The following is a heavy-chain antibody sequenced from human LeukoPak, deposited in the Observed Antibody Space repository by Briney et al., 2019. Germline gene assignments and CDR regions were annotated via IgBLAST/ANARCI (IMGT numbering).Heavy chain of an antibody. D-gene: IGHD2-2*02. Sequence: GGSLRLSCAASGFTFTNAWMNWVRQAPGKGLEWVGRIKSKTDGGTTDNAAPVKGRFTISRDDSKYTTYLQMNSLETEDTAVYYCTREGCGATSCYTNDYWGQGTLVTVSS. CDR1: GFTFTNAW. CDR3: TREGCGATSCYTNDY. CDR2: IKSKTDGGTT. V-gene: IGHV3-15*01. J-gene: IGHJ4*02.